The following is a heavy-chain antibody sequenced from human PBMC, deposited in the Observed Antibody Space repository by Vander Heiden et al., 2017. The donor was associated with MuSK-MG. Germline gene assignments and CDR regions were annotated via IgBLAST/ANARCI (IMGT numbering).Heavy chain of an antibody. V-gene: IGHV1-69-2*01. CDR1: GYTFTDFN. J-gene: IGHJ4*02. Sequence: VQLVQSGAEVKQPGSTVTISRQVPGYTFTDFNIHWVQQDPGKGLEWMGLGDHEDGETIYEEKFQGRVTITADTSTDTAYMERSSLRAEDTAVYYCATNTVWYYDSSGYRGLFDYWGQGTLVTVSS. D-gene: IGHD3-22*01. CDR3: ATNTVWYYDSSGYRGLFDY. CDR2: GDHEDGET.